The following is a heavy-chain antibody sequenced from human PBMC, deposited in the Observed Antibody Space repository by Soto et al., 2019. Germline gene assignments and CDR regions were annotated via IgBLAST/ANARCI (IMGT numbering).Heavy chain of an antibody. Sequence: ASVKVSCKASGYTFTSYGISWVRQAPGQGLEWMGWISAYNGNTNYAEKLQGRVTMTTDTSTSTAYMELRSLRSDDTAVYYCASIAVAGTFFFDPWGQGTLVTVSS. J-gene: IGHJ5*02. CDR1: GYTFTSYG. CDR3: ASIAVAGTFFFDP. CDR2: ISAYNGNT. V-gene: IGHV1-18*01. D-gene: IGHD6-19*01.